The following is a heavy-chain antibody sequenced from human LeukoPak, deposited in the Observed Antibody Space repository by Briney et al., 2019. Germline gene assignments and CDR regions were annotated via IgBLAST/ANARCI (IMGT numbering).Heavy chain of an antibody. CDR2: IDYSGAVT. CDR3: AKLLESYSDS. Sequence: GGSLRLSCSASGFSLTTHAMIWARRASGKGLEWVSAIDYSGAVTFYADSVKGRFTISRDNSKNTMYLQMNGLRAEDTAVYYCAKLLESYSDSWGQGTLVTVSS. CDR1: GFSLTTHA. V-gene: IGHV3-23*01. J-gene: IGHJ4*02.